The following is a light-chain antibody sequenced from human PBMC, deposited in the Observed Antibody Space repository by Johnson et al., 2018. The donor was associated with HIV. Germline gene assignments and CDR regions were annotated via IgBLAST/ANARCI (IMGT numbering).Light chain of an antibody. J-gene: IGLJ1*01. Sequence: QPVLTQPPSVSAAPGQKVTISCSGSSSNIGNNYVSWYQQLPGTAPKLLIYENNRRPSGIPDRFSGSKSGTSATLGITGLQTGDEADYYCGTWDNGLSAQYVFGSGTKVTVL. CDR1: SSNIGNNY. V-gene: IGLV1-51*02. CDR2: ENN. CDR3: GTWDNGLSAQYV.